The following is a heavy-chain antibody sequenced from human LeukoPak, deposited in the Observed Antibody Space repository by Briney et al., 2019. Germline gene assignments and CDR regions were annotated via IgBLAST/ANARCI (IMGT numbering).Heavy chain of an antibody. Sequence: GESLKISCQGPGYTFTTYWIGWVRQMPGRGLEWMGIIYPGDSDTRYSPSFQGQVTISADKSINTAYLRWSSLKASDTAMYYCARSPCGGDCYSGHFQHWGQGTLVTLSS. J-gene: IGHJ1*01. CDR2: IYPGDSDT. CDR3: ARSPCGGDCYSGHFQH. D-gene: IGHD2-21*02. CDR1: GYTFTTYW. V-gene: IGHV5-51*01.